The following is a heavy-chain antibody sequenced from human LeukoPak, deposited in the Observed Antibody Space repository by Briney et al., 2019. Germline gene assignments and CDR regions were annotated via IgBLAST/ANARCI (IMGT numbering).Heavy chain of an antibody. V-gene: IGHV3-9*01. D-gene: IGHD3-3*01. CDR2: ISWNNGSI. J-gene: IGHJ4*02. CDR3: ARDQYYDFWSGLSGY. Sequence: GGSLRLSCAASGFTFDDYAMHWVRQAPGKGLEWVSGISWNNGSIGYADSVKGRFTISRDNAKNSLYLQMNSLRAEDTAVYYCARDQYYDFWSGLSGYWGQGTLVTVSS. CDR1: GFTFDDYA.